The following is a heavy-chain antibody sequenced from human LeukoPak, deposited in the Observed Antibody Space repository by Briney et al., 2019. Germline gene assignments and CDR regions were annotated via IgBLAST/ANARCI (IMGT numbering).Heavy chain of an antibody. D-gene: IGHD6-13*01. J-gene: IGHJ6*03. V-gene: IGHV4-39*03. CDR3: TSSIAAAERDYYYYMDV. CDR1: GVSISSSNSY. Sequence: PSETLSLTCTVSGVSISSSNSYWGWIRQPPGKGLEWIGSIYYSGNTYYNASLKSQVSISIDTSKNQFSLRLTSVTAADTAVYYCTSSIAAAERDYYYYMDVWGKGTTVTVSS. CDR2: IYYSGNT.